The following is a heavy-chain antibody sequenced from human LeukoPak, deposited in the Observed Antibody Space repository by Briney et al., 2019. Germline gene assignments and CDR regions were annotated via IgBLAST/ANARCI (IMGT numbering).Heavy chain of an antibody. CDR1: GFTFRSYD. CDR2: ITGTGGNT. CDR3: AKVKDTSGSRFDY. D-gene: IGHD3-22*01. J-gene: IGHJ4*02. Sequence: GGSLRLSCAASGFTFRSYDMSWVRQAPGKGLEWVSDITGTGGNTYYADSVKGRFTISRDNSKNTLYLQMNSLRDEDTAVYCCAKVKDTSGSRFDYWGQGTLVTVSS. V-gene: IGHV3-23*01.